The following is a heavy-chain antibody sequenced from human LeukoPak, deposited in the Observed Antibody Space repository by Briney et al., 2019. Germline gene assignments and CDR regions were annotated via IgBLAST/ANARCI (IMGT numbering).Heavy chain of an antibody. D-gene: IGHD3-16*01. CDR2: ISPSGSST. CDR1: AFTFSSSA. V-gene: IGHV3-23*01. CDR3: AKGFRITDA. J-gene: IGHJ5*02. Sequence: GGSLRLSCVASAFTFSSSAMTWVRQAAGNGLEWVSSISPSGSSTYYADSVKGRFTISRDNSKNTLYLLMNSLRAEDTAVYYCAKGFRITDAWGQGTLVTVSS.